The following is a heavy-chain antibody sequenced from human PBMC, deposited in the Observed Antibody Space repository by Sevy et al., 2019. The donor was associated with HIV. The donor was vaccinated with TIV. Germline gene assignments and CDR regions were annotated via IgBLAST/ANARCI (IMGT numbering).Heavy chain of an antibody. CDR2: INPNSGGT. D-gene: IGHD5-12*01. J-gene: IGHJ3*02. V-gene: IGHV1-2*02. CDR3: ARGWNMATIMRKDAFDI. Sequence: ASVKVSCKASGYTFTGYYMHWVRQAPGQGLEWMGWINPNSGGTNYAQKFQGRVTMTRDTSISTAYMELSRLRSDDTAVYYCARGWNMATIMRKDAFDIWGQGTMVTVSS. CDR1: GYTFTGYY.